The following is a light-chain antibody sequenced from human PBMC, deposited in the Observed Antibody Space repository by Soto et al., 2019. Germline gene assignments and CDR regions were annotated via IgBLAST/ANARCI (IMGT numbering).Light chain of an antibody. Sequence: EIGMTQSPATLSLSPGERATLSCRASQSVNSDLSWYQQKPGQAPRLLIYDASTRTAGVPARFTGSGSDTEFTLTTSSRQSEDYAVYYCQHYNSRPPYTFGQGTKLEIK. CDR1: QSVNSD. CDR2: DAS. V-gene: IGKV3-15*01. J-gene: IGKJ2*01. CDR3: QHYNSRPPYT.